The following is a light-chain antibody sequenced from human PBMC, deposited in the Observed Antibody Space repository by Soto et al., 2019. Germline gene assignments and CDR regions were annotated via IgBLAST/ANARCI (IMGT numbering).Light chain of an antibody. Sequence: QSVLXQPASVSWSPVQSITISCTGTSSDVGSYNLVSWYQQHPGKAPKLMIYEVSKRPSGVSNRVSGSKSGNTASLTISGLQAEDEADYYCCSYAGSSTFVFGTGTKVTVL. CDR3: CSYAGSSTFV. CDR1: SSDVGSYNL. J-gene: IGLJ1*01. CDR2: EVS. V-gene: IGLV2-23*02.